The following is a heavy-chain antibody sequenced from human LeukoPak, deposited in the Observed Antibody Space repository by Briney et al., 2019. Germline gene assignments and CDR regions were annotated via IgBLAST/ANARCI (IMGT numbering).Heavy chain of an antibody. CDR1: GFTFSNYW. V-gene: IGHV3-7*03. CDR3: ARDYGDYVGADY. J-gene: IGHJ4*02. CDR2: ISQDGSGK. D-gene: IGHD4-17*01. Sequence: GGSLRLSCGASGFTFSNYWMSWVRQAPGKGLEWVINISQDGSGKNYADSVKGRFTISRDNAKNSLYLQMNSLRAEDTAVYYCARDYGDYVGADYWGQGTLVTVSS.